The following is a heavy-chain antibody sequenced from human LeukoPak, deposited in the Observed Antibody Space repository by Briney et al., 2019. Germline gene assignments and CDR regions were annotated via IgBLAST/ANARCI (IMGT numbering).Heavy chain of an antibody. Sequence: GGSLRLSCAASGFTFSSYAMHWVRQAPGKGLEWVAVISYDGSNKYYADSVKGRVTISRDNSKNTLYLQMNSLRGEDTAVYYCARAYSTAAAGTGQFDYWGQGTLVTVSS. CDR2: ISYDGSNK. J-gene: IGHJ4*02. V-gene: IGHV3-30-3*01. D-gene: IGHD6-13*01. CDR1: GFTFSSYA. CDR3: ARAYSTAAAGTGQFDY.